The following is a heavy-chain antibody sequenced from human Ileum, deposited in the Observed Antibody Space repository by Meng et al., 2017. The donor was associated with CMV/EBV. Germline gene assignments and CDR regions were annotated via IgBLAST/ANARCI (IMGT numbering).Heavy chain of an antibody. D-gene: IGHD6-6*01. CDR3: ARESELLRFDH. CDR2: TAYRSKWDY. Sequence: QIQLQQSGPGLVKPSQTLSLTCDISGDSVSTNNVAWSWIRQSPLRGLEWLGRTAYRSKWDYEYSVSVKSRITISPDTSKNQFSLQLRSVTPEDTAVYYCARESELLRFDHWGQGTLVTVSS. CDR1: GDSVSTNNVA. J-gene: IGHJ4*02. V-gene: IGHV6-1*01.